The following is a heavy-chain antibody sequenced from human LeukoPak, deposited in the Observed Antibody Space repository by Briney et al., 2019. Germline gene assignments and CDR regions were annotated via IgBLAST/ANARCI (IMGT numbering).Heavy chain of an antibody. CDR1: GYTFTGYY. V-gene: IGHV1-2*06. CDR2: INPNSGGT. D-gene: IGHD3-22*01. Sequence: ASVKVSCKASGYTFTGYYMHWVRQAPGQGLEWMGRINPNSGGTNYAQKFQGRVTMTRDTSISTAYTELSRLRSDDTAVYYCARAVLAYYYDSSGYEYYFDYWGQGTLVTVSS. J-gene: IGHJ4*02. CDR3: ARAVLAYYYDSSGYEYYFDY.